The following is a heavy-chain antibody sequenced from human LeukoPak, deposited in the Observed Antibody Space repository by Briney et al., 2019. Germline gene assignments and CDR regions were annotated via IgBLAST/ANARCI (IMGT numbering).Heavy chain of an antibody. CDR1: GGTFSGYY. CDR3: ATTGIAAAGNHH. V-gene: IGHV4-34*08. Sequence: PSETLSLTCAVYGGTFSGYYWSWIRQPPGKGLEWIGEINHSGSTNYNPSLKSRVTISVDTSKNQFSLKLSSVTAADTAVYYCATTGIAAAGNHHWGQGTLVTVSS. J-gene: IGHJ5*02. CDR2: INHSGST. D-gene: IGHD6-13*01.